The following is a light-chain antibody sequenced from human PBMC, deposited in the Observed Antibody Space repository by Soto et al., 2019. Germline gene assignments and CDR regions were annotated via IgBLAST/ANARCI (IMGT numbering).Light chain of an antibody. CDR3: TQFAKSST. CDR1: HNIERW. J-gene: IGKJ1*01. V-gene: IGKV1-5*01. CDR2: DAT. Sequence: IQMTQSPSTLSASVGDRVTITCRASHNIERWMAWYQQKRGRAPSLLIFDATTLHSGVPSRFSGGGSGTEFTLTINGLQPDDFAPYPSTQFAKSSTSGQGTKVDIK.